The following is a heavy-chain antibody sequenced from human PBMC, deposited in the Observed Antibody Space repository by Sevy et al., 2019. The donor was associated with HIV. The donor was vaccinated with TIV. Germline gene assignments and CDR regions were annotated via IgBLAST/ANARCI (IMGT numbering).Heavy chain of an antibody. Sequence: GGSLRLSCAASGFTFSSYGMHWVRQAPGKGLEWVAVISYDGSNKYYADSVKGRFTISRDNSKNTLYLQMNSLRAEDTAGYYCAKDHRWIQLAVMSRDYYYGMDVWGQGTTVTVSS. D-gene: IGHD5-18*01. CDR1: GFTFSSYG. J-gene: IGHJ6*02. CDR2: ISYDGSNK. V-gene: IGHV3-30*18. CDR3: AKDHRWIQLAVMSRDYYYGMDV.